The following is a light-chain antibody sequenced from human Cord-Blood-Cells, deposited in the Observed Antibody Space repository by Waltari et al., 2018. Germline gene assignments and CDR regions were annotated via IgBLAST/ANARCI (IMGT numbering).Light chain of an antibody. V-gene: IGKV3D-20*01. CDR3: KQYGSSPWT. CDR2: DAS. CDR1: QSVSSIY. J-gene: IGKJ1*01. Sequence: LVLTQSPATLSLSPGERATLSCGASQSVSSIYLAWYQQKPGLALRHLIYDASSRATSIPDRGSGSESGTDFTRMNSRLEPEDFAVYYCKQYGSSPWTFGQGTKVEIK.